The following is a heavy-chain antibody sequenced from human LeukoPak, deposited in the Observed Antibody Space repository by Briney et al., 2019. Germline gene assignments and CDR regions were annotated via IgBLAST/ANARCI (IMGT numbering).Heavy chain of an antibody. D-gene: IGHD1-14*01. CDR1: GFTVSSNY. Sequence: GGSLRLSCAASGFTVSSNYMSWVRQAPGKGLEWVSVIYSGGSTYYADSVKGRFTISRDNSKNTLYLQMNSLRAEDTAVYYCARVESYPLRNAFDIWGQGTMVTVSS. CDR3: ARVESYPLRNAFDI. J-gene: IGHJ3*02. CDR2: IYSGGST. V-gene: IGHV3-53*01.